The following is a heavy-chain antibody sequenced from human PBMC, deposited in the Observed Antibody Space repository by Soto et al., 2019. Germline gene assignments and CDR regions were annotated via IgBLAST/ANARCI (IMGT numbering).Heavy chain of an antibody. CDR3: ARVALPRYYYYYMVV. V-gene: IGHV3-74*01. CDR1: GFTFSSYW. D-gene: IGHD2-15*01. Sequence: GGSLRLSCAASGFTFSSYWMHWVRQAPGKGLVWVSRINSDGSSTSYADSVKGRFTISRDNAKNTLYLQMNSLRAEDTAVYYCARVALPRYYYYYMVVWGKGTTVTVSS. CDR2: INSDGSST. J-gene: IGHJ6*03.